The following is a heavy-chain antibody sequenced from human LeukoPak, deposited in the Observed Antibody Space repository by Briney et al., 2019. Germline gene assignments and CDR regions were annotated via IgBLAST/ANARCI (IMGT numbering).Heavy chain of an antibody. CDR2: FHTTGST. CDR3: ARDRGGPRLDAFDI. V-gene: IGHV4-4*07. Sequence: PSETLSLTCTVSGGSISSYYWSWIRQPAGKGLEWIGRFHTTGSTNYNPSLKSRVTMSVDTSKTHFSLNLSSVTAADTAVYYCARDRGGPRLDAFDIWGQGTMVTVSS. D-gene: IGHD3-10*01. CDR1: GGSISSYY. J-gene: IGHJ3*02.